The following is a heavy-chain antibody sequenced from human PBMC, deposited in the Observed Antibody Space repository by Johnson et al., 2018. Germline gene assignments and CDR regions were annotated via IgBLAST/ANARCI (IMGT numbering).Heavy chain of an antibody. D-gene: IGHD1-14*01. Sequence: VQLVESGGGLVQPGRSLRLYCAASGFTFNDYGMHWVRQVPGKGLEWVSGISGNSGNIGYADSVKGVFTISRDNAKKSLDLQMNILRFEDTAVYYCVRDLSNTTGGYFQHWGQGTLGTVSS. CDR3: VRDLSNTTGGYFQH. CDR1: GFTFNDYG. J-gene: IGHJ1*01. CDR2: ISGNSGNI. V-gene: IGHV3-9*01.